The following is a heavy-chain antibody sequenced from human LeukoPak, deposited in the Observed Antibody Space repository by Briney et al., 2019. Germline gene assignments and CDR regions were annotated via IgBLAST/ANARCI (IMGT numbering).Heavy chain of an antibody. J-gene: IGHJ4*02. CDR2: ISYDGSNK. D-gene: IGHD1-7*01. CDR1: GFTFSSYA. CDR3: ARDDITGTTFDY. Sequence: PGGSLRLSCAASGFTFSSYAMHWVRQAPGKGLEWVAVISYDGSNKYYADSVKGRFTISRDNSKNTLYLQMNSLRAEDTAVYYCARDDITGTTFDYWGQGTLATVSS. V-gene: IGHV3-30*04.